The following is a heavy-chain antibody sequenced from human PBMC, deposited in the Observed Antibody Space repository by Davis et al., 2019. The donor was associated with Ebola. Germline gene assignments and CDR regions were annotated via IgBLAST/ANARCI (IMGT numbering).Heavy chain of an antibody. CDR1: GFTFSSYA. CDR3: AGGIAAAVRDKSGDY. Sequence: LSLTRAASGFTFSSYAMSWVRQAPGKGLEWVSAISGSGGSAYYADSVKGRFTISRDNSKNTLYLQMNSLRAEDTAVYYCAGGIAAAVRDKSGDYWGQGTLVTVSS. CDR2: ISGSGGSA. D-gene: IGHD6-13*01. J-gene: IGHJ4*02. V-gene: IGHV3-23*01.